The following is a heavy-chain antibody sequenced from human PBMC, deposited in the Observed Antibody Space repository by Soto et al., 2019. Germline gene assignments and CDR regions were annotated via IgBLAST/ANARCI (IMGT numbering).Heavy chain of an antibody. CDR2: LYYGRSA. J-gene: IGHJ4*02. D-gene: IGHD6-19*01. CDR3: ALRSMAVVPEY. V-gene: IGHV4-59*01. Sequence: QVQLQESGPGLVKPSETLSLTCAVSGDSISSYYFMWIRQPPGKGQESIGYLYYGRSANYNPSLKSRVTLSVDTSTNQCSLTLSSMTAADTAVYYCALRSMAVVPEYWGQGTLVTVSS. CDR1: GDSISSYY.